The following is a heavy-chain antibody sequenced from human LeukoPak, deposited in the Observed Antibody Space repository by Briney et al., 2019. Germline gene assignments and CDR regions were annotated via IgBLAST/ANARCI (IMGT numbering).Heavy chain of an antibody. D-gene: IGHD3-16*02. J-gene: IGHJ4*02. CDR2: IYYSGST. CDR1: GDSVSSGNYY. CDR3: ARDAKNDYVWGSYL. Sequence: SETLSLTCTVSGDSVSSGNYYWSWIRQPPGKGLEWIGYIYYSGSTKYNPSLKSRVTISVDTSKNQFSLKLSSVTAADTAVYYWARDAKNDYVWGSYLWGQGTLVTVSS. V-gene: IGHV4-61*01.